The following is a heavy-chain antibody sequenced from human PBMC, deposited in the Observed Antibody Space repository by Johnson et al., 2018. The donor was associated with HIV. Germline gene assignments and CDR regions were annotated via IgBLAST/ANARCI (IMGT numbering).Heavy chain of an antibody. CDR2: ISWNSGSI. CDR1: GFTFDDYA. CDR3: ERARRRDITMIVVVARRGSDDAFDI. Sequence: VQLVESGGGLVQPGRSLRLSCAASGFTFDDYAMHWVRQAPGKGLEWVSGISWNSGSIGYADSVKGRFTISRDNAKNSLYLQMNSLRAEDTALYYCERARRRDITMIVVVARRGSDDAFDIWGQGTMVTVSS. J-gene: IGHJ3*02. D-gene: IGHD3-22*01. V-gene: IGHV3-9*01.